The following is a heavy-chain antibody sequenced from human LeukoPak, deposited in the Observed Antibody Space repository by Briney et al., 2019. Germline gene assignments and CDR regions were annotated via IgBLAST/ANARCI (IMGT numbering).Heavy chain of an antibody. J-gene: IGHJ5*02. CDR2: ISAYNGNT. CDR3: ARDGQWLRRSNWFDP. CDR1: GYTFTNYG. D-gene: IGHD5-12*01. Sequence: ASVKVSCKASGYTFTNYGISWVRQAPGQGLEWMGWISAYNGNTNYAQKLQGRVTMTTDTSTSTAYMELRSLRSDDTAVYYCARDGQWLRRSNWFDPWGQGTLVTVSS. V-gene: IGHV1-18*01.